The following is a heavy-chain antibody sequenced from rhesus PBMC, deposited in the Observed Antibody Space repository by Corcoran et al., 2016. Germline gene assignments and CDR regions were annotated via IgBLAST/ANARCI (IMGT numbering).Heavy chain of an antibody. CDR1: GGSFSSYW. V-gene: IGHV4-80*01. J-gene: IGHJ4*01. CDR2: INGNSGST. CDR3: ARCDSNRFDY. D-gene: IGHD4-23*01. Sequence: QVQLQESGPGLVKPSETLSLTCAVSGGSFSSYWWSWIRRPPGKGLEWIGEINGNSGSTNYTPSLKSRVTISKDASKNQFSLKLSSVTAADTAVYYCARCDSNRFDYWGQGVLVTVSS.